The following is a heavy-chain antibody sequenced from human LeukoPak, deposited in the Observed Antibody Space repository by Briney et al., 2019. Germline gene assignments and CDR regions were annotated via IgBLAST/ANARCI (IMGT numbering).Heavy chain of an antibody. D-gene: IGHD6-13*01. J-gene: IGHJ5*02. CDR2: MNPNSGNT. CDR3: ARGLGSSWYLGKNWFDP. V-gene: IGHV1-8*01. CDR1: GYTFTSYD. Sequence: HRASVKVSCKASGYTFTSYDINWVRQATGQGLECMGWMNPNSGNTGYAQKFQGRVTMTRNTSISTAYMELSSLRSEDTAVYYCARGLGSSWYLGKNWFDPWGQGTLVTVSS.